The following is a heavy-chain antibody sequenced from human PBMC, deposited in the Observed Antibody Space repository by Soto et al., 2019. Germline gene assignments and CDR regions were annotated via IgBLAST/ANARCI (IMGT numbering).Heavy chain of an antibody. D-gene: IGHD2-2*02. V-gene: IGHV4-34*01. CDR2: INHRGST. CDR1: GGSFSGHY. Sequence: SETLSLTYAVYGGSFSGHYWSCIRNTPGKGLEWAGEINHRGSTNYNPSLKSRVTISVDTSKNQFSLKLSSVTAADTAVYYCASVTRTCISASCYRYYYGMDVWGQGTTVTVSS. J-gene: IGHJ6*02. CDR3: ASVTRTCISASCYRYYYGMDV.